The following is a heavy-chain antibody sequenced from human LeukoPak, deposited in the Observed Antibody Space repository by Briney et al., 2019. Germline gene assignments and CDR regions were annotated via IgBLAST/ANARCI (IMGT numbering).Heavy chain of an antibody. CDR2: IHYSGRA. CDR1: GVSISSYY. Sequence: SETLSLTCTVSGVSISSYYWIWIRQPPGKGLGWIGDIHYSGRANYNPSLKSRVTTSLDTSKNQISLKLSSVTAADTAVYYCARPQTMGSSSPLGYWGQGTLVTVSS. CDR3: ARPQTMGSSSPLGY. V-gene: IGHV4-59*01. D-gene: IGHD2-2*01. J-gene: IGHJ4*02.